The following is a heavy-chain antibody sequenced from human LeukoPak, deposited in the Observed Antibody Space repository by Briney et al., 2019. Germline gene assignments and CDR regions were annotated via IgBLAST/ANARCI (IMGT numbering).Heavy chain of an antibody. D-gene: IGHD3-16*01. CDR2: IKQDGSEK. CDR1: GFTFSSYW. Sequence: QAGGSLRLSCAASGFTFSSYWMSWVRQAPGKGLEWVANIKQDGSEKYYVDSVKGRFTISRDNAKNTLYLQMNSLRAADTAVYYCAKGYRNHLLILLDSWGQGTLVTVSS. CDR3: AKGYRNHLLILLDS. V-gene: IGHV3-7*01. J-gene: IGHJ5*01.